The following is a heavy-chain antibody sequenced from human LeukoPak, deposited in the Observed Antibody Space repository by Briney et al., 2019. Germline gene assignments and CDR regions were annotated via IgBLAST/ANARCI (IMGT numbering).Heavy chain of an antibody. Sequence: GGSLRLSCAASGFIFSNSAMHWVRQAPGKGLEWVAVVSYDGSAKLYADSVKGRFTISRDKSKNTLYLQMNSLRAEHTAVYYCAKSGGFVVVTATGSWGQGTLVTVSS. CDR3: AKSGGFVVVTATGS. CDR2: VSYDGSAK. J-gene: IGHJ4*02. V-gene: IGHV3-30-3*02. D-gene: IGHD2-21*02. CDR1: GFIFSNSA.